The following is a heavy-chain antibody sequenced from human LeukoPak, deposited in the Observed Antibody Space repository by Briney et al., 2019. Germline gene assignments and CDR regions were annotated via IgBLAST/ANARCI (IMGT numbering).Heavy chain of an antibody. Sequence: ASVKVSCKASGYTFTSYGISWVRQAPGQGLEWMGWINPYNGSTNYAQKLQGRVTMTTDTSTSTAYMELRSLRSDDTAGYYCAREGSGYDILTGYYREGNFDYWGQGTLVTVFS. CDR2: INPYNGST. J-gene: IGHJ4*02. CDR3: AREGSGYDILTGYYREGNFDY. D-gene: IGHD3-9*01. CDR1: GYTFTSYG. V-gene: IGHV1-18*01.